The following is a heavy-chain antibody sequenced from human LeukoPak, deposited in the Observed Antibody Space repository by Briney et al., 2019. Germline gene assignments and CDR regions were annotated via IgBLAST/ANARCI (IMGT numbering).Heavy chain of an antibody. CDR2: NNEDASII. Sequence: PGGSLRLSCAASGFTCSGYWMHWVRQAPGKGLEWVSRNNEDASIITYADSVKGRFIISRDNTKNSLYLQMNSLRAEDTAVYYCVRDLILVWTPGDDFDFWGQGTLVTVSS. V-gene: IGHV3-74*01. CDR3: VRDLILVWTPGDDFDF. CDR1: GFTCSGYW. J-gene: IGHJ4*02. D-gene: IGHD3-16*01.